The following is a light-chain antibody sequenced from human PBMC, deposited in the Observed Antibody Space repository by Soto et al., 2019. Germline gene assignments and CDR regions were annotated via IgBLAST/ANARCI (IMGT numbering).Light chain of an antibody. CDR2: KAS. CDR3: QHYNSYSEA. Sequence: DIQMTQSPSTLSATVGERVRITCRASQSIGNWLAWYQQKPGKAPKLLIYKASTLKSGVPSRFSGSGSGTEFTLTISSLQPDDFATYYCQHYNSYSEAFGQGTKVDI. CDR1: QSIGNW. V-gene: IGKV1-5*03. J-gene: IGKJ1*01.